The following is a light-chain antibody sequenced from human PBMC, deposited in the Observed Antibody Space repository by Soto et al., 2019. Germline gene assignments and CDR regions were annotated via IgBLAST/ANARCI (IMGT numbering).Light chain of an antibody. Sequence: ALTQPASVSGSPGQSITISCTGTSSDVGGYNFVSWYQQHPGKAPKLMIYDVTHRPSGVSNRFSGSKSGNTASLTISGLQAEDEADYYCLSYSSSTSPYVLGTGTKVTVL. CDR3: LSYSSSTSPYV. CDR2: DVT. J-gene: IGLJ1*01. CDR1: SSDVGGYNF. V-gene: IGLV2-14*01.